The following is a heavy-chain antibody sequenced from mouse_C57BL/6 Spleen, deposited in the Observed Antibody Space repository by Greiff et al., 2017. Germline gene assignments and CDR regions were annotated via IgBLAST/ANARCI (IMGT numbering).Heavy chain of an antibody. CDR1: GYTFTSYW. V-gene: IGHV1-64*01. CDR2: IHPNSGST. Sequence: QVQLKQSGAELVKPGASVKLSCKASGYTFTSYWMHWVKQRPGQGLEWIGMIHPNSGSTNYNEKFKSKATLTVDKSSITASMQLSILTSEDSAVYYCARPFYYEYDGGAWFAYWGQGTLVTVSA. J-gene: IGHJ3*01. CDR3: ARPFYYEYDGGAWFAY. D-gene: IGHD2-4*01.